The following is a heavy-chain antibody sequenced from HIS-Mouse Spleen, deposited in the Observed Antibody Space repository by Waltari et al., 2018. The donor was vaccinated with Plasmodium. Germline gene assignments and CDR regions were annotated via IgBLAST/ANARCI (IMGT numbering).Heavy chain of an antibody. V-gene: IGHV4-34*01. Sequence: QVQLQQWGAGLLKPSETLSLTCAVYGGSFSGYYWSWIRQPPGKGLEWIGEINHSGRTNYNPSLKSRVTISVDTSKNQFSRKRSSVTAADTAVYYCASSGSGSYYYWGQGTLVTVSS. CDR1: GGSFSGYY. CDR2: INHSGRT. D-gene: IGHD3-10*01. J-gene: IGHJ4*02. CDR3: ASSGSGSYYY.